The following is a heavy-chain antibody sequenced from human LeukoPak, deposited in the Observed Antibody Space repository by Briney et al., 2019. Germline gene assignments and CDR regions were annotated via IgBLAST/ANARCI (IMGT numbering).Heavy chain of an antibody. CDR2: MNPNTGNT. CDR3: ARVPTLGIYYYYHYMDV. J-gene: IGHJ6*03. V-gene: IGHV1-8*03. Sequence: ASVKVSCKASGYTFTSYYMHLVQQATGQGLEGMGWMNPNTGNTGYAQKIQGRSTITRDNSTNTAYLELSSLTSDDTAVYYCARVPTLGIYYYYHYMDVWGKGTTVTVSS. CDR1: GYTFTSYY. D-gene: IGHD1-26*01.